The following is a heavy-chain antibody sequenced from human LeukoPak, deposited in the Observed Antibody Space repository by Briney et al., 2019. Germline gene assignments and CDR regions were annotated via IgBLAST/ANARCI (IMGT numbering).Heavy chain of an antibody. CDR3: TKQIVGATEFEY. J-gene: IGHJ4*02. D-gene: IGHD1-26*01. CDR2: IKPDGSEK. V-gene: IGHV3-7*02. Sequence: GGPLRLSCAASGFTFSSYWMSWVRQTPGKGLEWVANIKPDGSEKYYVDSVKGRFTISRDNAKNSLFLQMNSLRAEDTAVYYCTKQIVGATEFEYWGQGTLVTVSS. CDR1: GFTFSSYW.